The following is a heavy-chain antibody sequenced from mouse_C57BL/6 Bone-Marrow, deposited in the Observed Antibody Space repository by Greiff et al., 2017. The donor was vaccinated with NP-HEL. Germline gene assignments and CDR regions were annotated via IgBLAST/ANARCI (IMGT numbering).Heavy chain of an antibody. CDR2: IDPSDSYT. Sequence: QVQLQQPGAELVMPGASVKLSCKASGYTFTSYWMHWVKQRPGQGLEWIGEIDPSDSYTNYNQKFKGKSTLTVDKSSSTAYMQLSSRTSEDSAVYYCARRLREVPYFDYWGQGTTLTVSS. V-gene: IGHV1-69*01. CDR1: GYTFTSYW. CDR3: ARRLREVPYFDY. J-gene: IGHJ2*01. D-gene: IGHD1-2*01.